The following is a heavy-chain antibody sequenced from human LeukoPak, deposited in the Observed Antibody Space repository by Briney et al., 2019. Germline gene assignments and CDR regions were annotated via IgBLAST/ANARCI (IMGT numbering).Heavy chain of an antibody. CDR2: INPNSGGT. J-gene: IGHJ4*02. V-gene: IGHV1-2*02. CDR1: GYTFTGYY. CDR3: AGDLIAVAGTAFEDY. Sequence: ASVKVSCKASGYTFTGYYMHWVRQAPGQGLEWMGWINPNSGGTNYAQKFQGRVTMTRDTSISTAYMELSGLRSDDTAVYYCAGDLIAVAGTAFEDYWGQGTLVTVSS. D-gene: IGHD6-19*01.